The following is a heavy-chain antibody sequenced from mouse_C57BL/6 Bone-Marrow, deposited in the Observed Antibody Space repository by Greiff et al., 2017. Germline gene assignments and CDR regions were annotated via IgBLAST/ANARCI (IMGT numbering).Heavy chain of an antibody. D-gene: IGHD1-1*01. V-gene: IGHV5-2*01. Sequence: EVKLMESGGGLVQPGESLKLSCESNEYEFPSHDMSWVRKTPEKRLELVAAINSDGGSTYYPDTLERRFIITRDNTKKTLYLQMSSLRSEDAALYYGARSHYYGSAWLAYWGQGTLVTVSA. CDR2: INSDGGST. CDR3: ARSHYYGSAWLAY. J-gene: IGHJ3*01. CDR1: EYEFPSHD.